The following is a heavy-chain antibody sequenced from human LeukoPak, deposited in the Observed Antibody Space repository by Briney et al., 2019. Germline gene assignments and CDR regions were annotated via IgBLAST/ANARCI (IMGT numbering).Heavy chain of an antibody. Sequence: GGSLRLSCAASGFTVSSNYMSWVRQAPGKGLEWVSVIYSGGSTYYADSVKGRFTNSRDNSKNTLYLQMNSLRAEDTAVYYCARGVDEGAFDIWGQGTMVTVSS. CDR3: ARGVDEGAFDI. D-gene: IGHD5-12*01. V-gene: IGHV3-53*01. CDR2: IYSGGST. CDR1: GFTVSSNY. J-gene: IGHJ3*02.